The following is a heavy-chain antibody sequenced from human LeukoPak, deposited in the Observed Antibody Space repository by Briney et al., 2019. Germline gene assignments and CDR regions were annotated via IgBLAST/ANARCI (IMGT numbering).Heavy chain of an antibody. CDR3: AKQYCSGGRCYSGDYFDY. D-gene: IGHD2-15*01. CDR1: GFTFSSYS. Sequence: GGSLRLSCAASGFTFSSYSMNWVRQAPGKGLEWVSSISSSSSYIYYADSVKGRFTISRDNAKNSLYLQMNSLRADDTAVYYCAKQYCSGGRCYSGDYFDYWGQGTLVTVSS. V-gene: IGHV3-21*01. CDR2: ISSSSSYI. J-gene: IGHJ4*02.